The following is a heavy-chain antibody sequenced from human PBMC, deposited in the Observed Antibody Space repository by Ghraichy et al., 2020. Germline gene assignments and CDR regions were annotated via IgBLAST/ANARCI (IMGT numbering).Heavy chain of an antibody. CDR3: GRGGGWLVFDY. Sequence: SQTLSLTCTVSGGSISSYYWSWIRQPPGKGLEWIGYIYYSGSTNYNPSLKSRVTISVDTSKNQFSLKLSSVTAADTAVYYCGRGGGWLVFDYWGQGTLVTVSS. V-gene: IGHV4-59*01. CDR1: GGSISSYY. CDR2: IYYSGST. J-gene: IGHJ4*02. D-gene: IGHD6-19*01.